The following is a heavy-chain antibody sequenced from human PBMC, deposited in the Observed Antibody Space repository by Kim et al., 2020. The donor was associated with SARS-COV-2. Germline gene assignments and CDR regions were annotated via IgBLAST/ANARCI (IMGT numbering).Heavy chain of an antibody. Sequence: GGSLRLSCAASGFTFSSFAMTWVRQAPGKGLEWVSRLSDSGGDTFYADSVKGRFTISRDNSKNTLYFQMNSLRAEDTAVYYCAKKGIPVRGQWYFDRWGRGTLVTVSS. CDR1: GFTFSSFA. CDR2: LSDSGGDT. D-gene: IGHD6-19*01. CDR3: AKKGIPVRGQWYFDR. V-gene: IGHV3-23*01. J-gene: IGHJ2*01.